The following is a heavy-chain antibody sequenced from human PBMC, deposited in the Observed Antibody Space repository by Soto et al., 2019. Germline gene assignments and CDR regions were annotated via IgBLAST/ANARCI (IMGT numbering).Heavy chain of an antibody. D-gene: IGHD3-3*01. CDR3: AKTIPTGASFDC. J-gene: IGHJ4*01. CDR1: GFTFSGYA. CDR2: ISYDGSEK. Sequence: QVQLVESGGGVVQPGRSQRLSCVASGFTFSGYAMHWVRQAPGKGLEWVALISYDGSEKYYADSVRGRFTISRDNSKNILYLQVDGLRTEDTAIYYCAKTIPTGASFDCWGHGTLVSVSS. V-gene: IGHV3-30*18.